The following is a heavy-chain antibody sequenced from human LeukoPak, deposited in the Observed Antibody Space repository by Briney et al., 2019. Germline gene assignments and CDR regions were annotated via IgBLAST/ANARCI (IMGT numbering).Heavy chain of an antibody. D-gene: IGHD3-3*01. CDR1: AFTFSSYW. V-gene: IGHV3-74*01. CDR3: ARGFTIFGVVNDAFDI. Sequence: PGGSLRLSGAASAFTFSSYWMHWVGQAPGKGLVWVSRINSDGSSTIYADSVNGRFTISRHNAKNTLYLQVKSLRAEDTAVYYCARGFTIFGVVNDAFDIWGQGTMVTVSS. J-gene: IGHJ3*02. CDR2: INSDGSST.